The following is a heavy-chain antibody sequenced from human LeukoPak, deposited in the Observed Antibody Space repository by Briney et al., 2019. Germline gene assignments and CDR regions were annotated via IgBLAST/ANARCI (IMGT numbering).Heavy chain of an antibody. CDR2: INWNGGST. Sequence: PGGSLRLSCAASGFTLDDYGMSWVRHAPGKGLEWVSGINWNGGSTAYADSVKGRFTISRDKAKNSLYLQMSSLRAEGTALYYCARDGGHTVTGGFDYWGQGTLVTVSS. D-gene: IGHD4-17*01. V-gene: IGHV3-20*04. J-gene: IGHJ4*02. CDR1: GFTLDDYG. CDR3: ARDGGHTVTGGFDY.